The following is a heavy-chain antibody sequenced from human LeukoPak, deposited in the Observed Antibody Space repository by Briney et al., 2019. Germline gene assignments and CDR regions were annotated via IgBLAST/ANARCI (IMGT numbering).Heavy chain of an antibody. V-gene: IGHV4-34*01. CDR3: ARLGHYYDSSGYLNY. J-gene: IGHJ4*02. CDR1: GGSFSGYY. CDR2: INHSGIT. Sequence: SETLSLTCAVYGGSFSGYYWNWIRQPPGKGLEWIGEINHSGITNYNPSLKSRVTISVDTSKNQFSLKLNSVTAADTAVYYCARLGHYYDSSGYLNYWGQGTLVTVSS. D-gene: IGHD3-22*01.